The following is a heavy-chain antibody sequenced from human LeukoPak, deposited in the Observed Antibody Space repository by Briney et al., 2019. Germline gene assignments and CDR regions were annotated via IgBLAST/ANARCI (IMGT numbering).Heavy chain of an antibody. CDR3: AREHYYGSGRYYQRTDY. CDR2: IYYSGGT. Sequence: SETLSLTCTVSGGSVSSGSYYWSWIRQPPGKGLEWIGYIYYSGGTNYNPSLKSRVTISVDTSKNQFSLKLNSVTAADTAVYYCAREHYYGSGRYYQRTDYWGQGTLVTVSS. V-gene: IGHV4-61*01. D-gene: IGHD3-10*01. J-gene: IGHJ4*02. CDR1: GGSVSSGSYY.